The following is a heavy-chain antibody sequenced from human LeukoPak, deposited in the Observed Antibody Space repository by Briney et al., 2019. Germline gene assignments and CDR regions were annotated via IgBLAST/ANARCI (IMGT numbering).Heavy chain of an antibody. Sequence: SETLSLTCAVYGGSFSGYYWSWIRQPPGKGLEWIGEINHSGSTNYNPSLKSRVTISVDRSKNQFSLKLSSVTAADTAVYYCARASLTGTLAYAFDIWGQGTMVTVSS. J-gene: IGHJ3*02. CDR2: INHSGST. D-gene: IGHD3-9*01. CDR1: GGSFSGYY. V-gene: IGHV4-34*01. CDR3: ARASLTGTLAYAFDI.